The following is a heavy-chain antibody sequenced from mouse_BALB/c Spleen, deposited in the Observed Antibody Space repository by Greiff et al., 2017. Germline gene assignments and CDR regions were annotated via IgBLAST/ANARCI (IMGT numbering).Heavy chain of an antibody. D-gene: IGHD4-1*01. Sequence: EVQGVESGGDLVKPGGSLKLSCAASGFTFSSYGMSWVRQTPDKRLEWVATISSGGSCTYYPDSVKGRFTISRDNAKNTLYLQMSSLKSEDTAMYYCARQRNWDYLDYWGQGTTLTVSS. CDR1: GFTFSSYG. CDR3: ARQRNWDYLDY. CDR2: ISSGGSCT. J-gene: IGHJ2*01. V-gene: IGHV5-6*01.